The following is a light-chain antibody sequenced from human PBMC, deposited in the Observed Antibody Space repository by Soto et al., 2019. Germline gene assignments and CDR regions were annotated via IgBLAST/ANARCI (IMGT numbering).Light chain of an antibody. J-gene: IGKJ2*01. CDR2: DAS. CDR3: QQYNSYSRT. CDR1: QSISSW. Sequence: DIPMTQSPSTLSASVGDRVTITCRASQSISSWLAWYQQKPGKASKLLIYDASSLESGVPSRFSGSGSGTEFTLTISSLQPDDFATYYCQQYNSYSRTFGQGTKLEIK. V-gene: IGKV1-5*01.